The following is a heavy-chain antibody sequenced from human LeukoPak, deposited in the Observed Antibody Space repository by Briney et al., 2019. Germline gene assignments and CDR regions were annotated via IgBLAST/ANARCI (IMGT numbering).Heavy chain of an antibody. CDR3: ARVTMVRGVIIIDY. CDR2: IYYSGST. D-gene: IGHD3-10*01. V-gene: IGHV4-39*01. CDR1: GGSISSSSYY. J-gene: IGHJ4*02. Sequence: SETLSLTCTVSGGSISSSSYYWGWIRQPPGKGLEWIGSIYYSGSTYYNPSLKSRVTISVDTSKNQFSLKLSSVTAADTAVYYCARVTMVRGVIIIDYWGQGTLVTVSS.